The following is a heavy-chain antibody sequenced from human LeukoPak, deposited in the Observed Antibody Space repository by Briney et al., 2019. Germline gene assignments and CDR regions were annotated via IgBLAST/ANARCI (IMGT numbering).Heavy chain of an antibody. CDR2: IYYSGST. V-gene: IGHV4-39*01. J-gene: IGHJ4*02. CDR1: GDSISSSSYY. Sequence: SETLSLTCTVSGDSISSSSYYWGWIRQPPGKGLEWIGSIYYSGSTYYNPSLKSRVTISVDTSKNQFSLKLSSVTAADTAVYYCARGFYVWGSYRYLSVPHYFDYWDQGTLVTVSS. CDR3: ARGFYVWGSYRYLSVPHYFDY. D-gene: IGHD3-16*02.